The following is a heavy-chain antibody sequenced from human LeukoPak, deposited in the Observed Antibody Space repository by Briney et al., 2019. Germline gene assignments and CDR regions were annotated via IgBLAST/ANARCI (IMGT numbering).Heavy chain of an antibody. V-gene: IGHV3-15*01. CDR2: IKSKTDGGTT. J-gene: IGHJ4*02. CDR3: TTVTYYDFWSGYEFDY. D-gene: IGHD3-3*01. Sequence: GGSLRLSCAASGFIFSSYWMSWVRQAPGKGLVWVGRIKSKTDGGTTDYAAPVKGRFTISRDDSKNTLYLQMNSLKTEDTAVYYCTTVTYYDFWSGYEFDYWGQGTLVTVSS. CDR1: GFIFSSYW.